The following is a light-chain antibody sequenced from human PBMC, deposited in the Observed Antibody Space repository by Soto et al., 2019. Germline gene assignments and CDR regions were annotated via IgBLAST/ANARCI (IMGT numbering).Light chain of an antibody. CDR3: QQRSNWPRWT. CDR2: DAS. V-gene: IGKV3-11*01. CDR1: QSVGSN. J-gene: IGKJ1*01. Sequence: EVVLTQSPATLSVSPGAGATLSCSASQSVGSNLAWYQQKPGQAPRLLIYDASNRATGIPARFSGSGSGTDFTLTISSLEPEDFAVYYCQQRSNWPRWTFGQGTKVDIK.